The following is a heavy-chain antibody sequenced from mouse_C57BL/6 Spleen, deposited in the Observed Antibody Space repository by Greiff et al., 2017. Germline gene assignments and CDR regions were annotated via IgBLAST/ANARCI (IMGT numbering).Heavy chain of an antibody. CDR2: IWSGGST. CDR3: ARPRTYYYAMDY. CDR1: GFSLTSYG. D-gene: IGHD5-1*01. J-gene: IGHJ4*01. Sequence: VQLQQSGPGLVQPSQSLSITCTVSGFSLTSYGVHWVRQSPGKGLEWLGVIWSGGSTDYNAAFISRLSISKDNSKSQVFFKMNSLQADDAVKYCGARPRTYYYAMDYWGQGTSVTVSS. V-gene: IGHV2-2*01.